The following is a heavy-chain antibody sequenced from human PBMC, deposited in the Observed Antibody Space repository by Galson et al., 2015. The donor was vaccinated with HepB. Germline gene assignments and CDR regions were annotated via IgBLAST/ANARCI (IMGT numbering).Heavy chain of an antibody. V-gene: IGHV3-7*03. CDR3: AGEVTYYYGSGSYYTRGGIDY. J-gene: IGHJ4*02. CDR1: GFTFSSYW. D-gene: IGHD3-10*01. CDR2: IKQDGSEK. Sequence: SLRLSCAASGFTFSSYWMSWVRQAPGKGLEWVANIKQDGSEKYYVDSVKGRFTISRDNAKNSLYLQMNSLRAEDTAVYYCAGEVTYYYGSGSYYTRGGIDYWGQGTLATVSS.